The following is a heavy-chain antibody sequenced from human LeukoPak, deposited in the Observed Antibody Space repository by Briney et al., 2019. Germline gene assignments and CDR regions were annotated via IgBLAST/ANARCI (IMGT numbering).Heavy chain of an antibody. J-gene: IGHJ5*02. CDR3: ARVFLRGSYPYNWFDP. V-gene: IGHV1-2*02. CDR2: INPNSGGT. Sequence: ASVKVSCKASGYTFTGYYMHWVRQAPGQGLEWMGWINPNSGGTNYAQKFQGRVTMTRDTSISTAYMELSRLRSDDTAVYYCARVFLRGSYPYNWFDPRGQGTLVTVSS. D-gene: IGHD1-26*01. CDR1: GYTFTGYY.